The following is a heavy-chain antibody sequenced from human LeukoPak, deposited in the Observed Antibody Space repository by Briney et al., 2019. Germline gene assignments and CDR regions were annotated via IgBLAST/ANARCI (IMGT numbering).Heavy chain of an antibody. Sequence: GGSLRLSCAASGFTFSSYAMSWVRQAPGKGLEWVSAISCSGGSTYYADSVKGRFTACRDNSKNTLYLQMHSLRAEDTAVYYCAKDSVAGTEGFDYWGQGTLVTVSS. CDR3: AKDSVAGTEGFDY. CDR1: GFTFSSYA. CDR2: ISCSGGST. J-gene: IGHJ4*02. V-gene: IGHV3-23*01. D-gene: IGHD6-19*01.